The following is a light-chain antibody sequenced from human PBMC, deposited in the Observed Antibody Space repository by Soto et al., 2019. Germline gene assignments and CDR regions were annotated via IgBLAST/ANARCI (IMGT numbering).Light chain of an antibody. CDR1: SSDVGKYDR. V-gene: IGLV2-18*02. CDR2: EVT. J-gene: IGLJ1*01. Sequence: QSVLTQPPSVSGSPGQSVTISCTGTSSDVGKYDRVSWYQQPPGTAPKLIIYEVTNRPSGVPARFSGSKSGNTASLTISGIQDEDEDEYYCSSYTSSSRYVFGTGTKVKVL. CDR3: SSYTSSSRYV.